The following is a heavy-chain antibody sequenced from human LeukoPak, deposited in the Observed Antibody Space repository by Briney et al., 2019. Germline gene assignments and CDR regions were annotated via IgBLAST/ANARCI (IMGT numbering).Heavy chain of an antibody. V-gene: IGHV1-2*04. D-gene: IGHD4/OR15-4a*01. CDR1: GYTFTGYY. CDR2: INPNSGGT. J-gene: IGHJ6*04. Sequence: GASVKVSCKASGYTFTGYYMHWVRQAPGQGLECMGWINPNSGGTNYAQKFQGWVTMTRDTSISTAYMELSRLRSDDTAVYYCARDQTPYGGYGMDVWGKGTTVTVSS. CDR3: ARDQTPYGGYGMDV.